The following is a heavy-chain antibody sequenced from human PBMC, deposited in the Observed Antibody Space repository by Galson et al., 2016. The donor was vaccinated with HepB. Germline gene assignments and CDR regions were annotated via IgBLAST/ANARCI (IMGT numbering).Heavy chain of an antibody. J-gene: IGHJ3*02. Sequence: SVKVSCKASGCTFSNYAIHWVRQAPGQRLEWMAWINAGIGSKKHAQKFQGRVTITRDTSTTTAYMELSNLRSEDTAIYYCARDVSARRGFDIWGQGTKVTVTS. CDR3: ARDVSARRGFDI. V-gene: IGHV1-3*01. CDR2: INAGIGSK. CDR1: GCTFSNYA. D-gene: IGHD3-10*01.